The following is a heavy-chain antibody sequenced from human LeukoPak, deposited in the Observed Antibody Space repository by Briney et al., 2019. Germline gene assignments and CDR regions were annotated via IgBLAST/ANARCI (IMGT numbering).Heavy chain of an antibody. CDR3: ARDLYRIVVVPHYFDY. Sequence: GGSLRLSCAASGFTFSSYVMHWVRQAPGKGLEWVAIISYDGSNEYYADSVKGRFTISRDNSKNTLYLQMNSLRAEDTAVYYCARDLYRIVVVPHYFDYWGQGTLVTVSS. V-gene: IGHV3-30*04. CDR2: ISYDGSNE. D-gene: IGHD3-22*01. CDR1: GFTFSSYV. J-gene: IGHJ4*02.